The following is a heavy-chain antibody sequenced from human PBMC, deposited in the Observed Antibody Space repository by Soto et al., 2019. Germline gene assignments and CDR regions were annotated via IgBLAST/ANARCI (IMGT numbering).Heavy chain of an antibody. CDR2: IYYSGST. CDR1: GGSISSSSYY. D-gene: IGHD6-19*01. Sequence: SETLSLTCTVSGGSISSSSYYWGWIRQPPGKGLEWIGSIYYSGSTYYNPSLKSRVTISVDTSKNQFSLKLSSVTAADTAVYYCASHKQWLGTFDYWGQGTLVTVSS. V-gene: IGHV4-39*01. CDR3: ASHKQWLGTFDY. J-gene: IGHJ4*02.